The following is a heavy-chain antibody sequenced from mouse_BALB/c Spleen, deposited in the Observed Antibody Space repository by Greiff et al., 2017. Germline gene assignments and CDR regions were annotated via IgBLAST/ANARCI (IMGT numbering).Heavy chain of an antibody. J-gene: IGHJ2*01. CDR3: ARDGPLDY. CDR2: ISDGGSYT. Sequence: EVQRVESGGGLVKPGGSLKLSCAASGFTFSDYYMYWVRQTPEKRLEWVATISDGGSYTYYPDSVKGRFTISRDNAKNNLYLQMSSLKSEDTAMYYCARDGPLDYWGQGTTLTVSS. CDR1: GFTFSDYY. V-gene: IGHV5-4*02.